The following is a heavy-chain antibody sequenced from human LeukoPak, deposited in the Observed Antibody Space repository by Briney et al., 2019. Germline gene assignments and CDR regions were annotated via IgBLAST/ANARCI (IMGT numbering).Heavy chain of an antibody. V-gene: IGHV3-20*04. Sequence: PGGSLRLSCAASGFTFDDYGMSWVRQAPGKGLEWVSGINWNGGSTGYADSVKGRFTISRDNAKNSLYLQMNSLRAEDTALYYCARWEMATRAGAFDIWGQGTMVTVSS. CDR3: ARWEMATRAGAFDI. CDR2: INWNGGST. CDR1: GFTFDDYG. D-gene: IGHD5-24*01. J-gene: IGHJ3*02.